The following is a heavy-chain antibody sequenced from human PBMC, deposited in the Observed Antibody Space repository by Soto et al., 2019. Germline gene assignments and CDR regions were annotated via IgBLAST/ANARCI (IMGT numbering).Heavy chain of an antibody. J-gene: IGHJ4*01. D-gene: IGHD3-22*01. CDR1: GYTFTGYY. CDR2: INPNSGGT. Sequence: ASVKVCCKASGYTFTGYYMHWVRQAPGQGLEWMGWINPNSGGTNYAQKFQGRVTMTRDTSISTAYMELSRLRSDDTAVYYCARDRAYYYDSSGYTIDYWGHVPLFPVS. CDR3: ARDRAYYYDSSGYTIDY. V-gene: IGHV1-2*02.